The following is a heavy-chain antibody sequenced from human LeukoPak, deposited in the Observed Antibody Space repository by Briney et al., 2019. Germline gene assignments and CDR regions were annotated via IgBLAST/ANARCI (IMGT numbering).Heavy chain of an antibody. Sequence: SVKVSCKASGGTFSSYAISWVRQAPGQGLEWMGGIIPIFGTANYAQKFQGRVTITADESTSTAYMELSSLRSEDTAVYYCAREYCSSTSCYDAFDIWGQGTMVTVSS. CDR3: AREYCSSTSCYDAFDI. CDR2: IIPIFGTA. J-gene: IGHJ3*02. V-gene: IGHV1-69*01. CDR1: GGTFSSYA. D-gene: IGHD2-2*01.